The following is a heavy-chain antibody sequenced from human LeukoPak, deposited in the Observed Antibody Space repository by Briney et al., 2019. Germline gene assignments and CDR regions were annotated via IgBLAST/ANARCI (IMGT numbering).Heavy chain of an antibody. CDR1: GFTVSNKY. J-gene: IGHJ4*02. D-gene: IGHD1-26*01. CDR3: AAGGMVGATEFAC. V-gene: IGHV3-53*01. CDR2: LYNAGST. Sequence: PGGSLRLSCVASGFTVSNKYMSWVRQAPGKGLEWVSVLYNAGSTYYADSVKGRFTISRDNSKNTLYLQMYSLRAEDTAVYYCAAGGMVGATEFACWGQGTLVTVSS.